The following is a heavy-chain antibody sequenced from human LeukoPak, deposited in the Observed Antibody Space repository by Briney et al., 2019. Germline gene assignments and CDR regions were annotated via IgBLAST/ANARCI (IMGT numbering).Heavy chain of an antibody. CDR2: ISAYSGNT. CDR1: GYTFTSYG. CDR3: ARVFPSVAGYYYYGMDV. V-gene: IGHV1-18*01. J-gene: IGHJ6*02. Sequence: ASVKVSCKASGYTFTSYGISWVRQAPGQGLEWMGWISAYSGNTNYAQKLQGRVTMTTDTSTSTAYMELRSLRSDDTAVYYCARVFPSVAGYYYYGMDVWGQGTTVTVSS. D-gene: IGHD6-19*01.